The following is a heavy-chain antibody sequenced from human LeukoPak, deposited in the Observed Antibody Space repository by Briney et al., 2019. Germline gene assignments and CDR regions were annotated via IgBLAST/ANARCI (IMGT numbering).Heavy chain of an antibody. CDR1: GFTFSSYS. CDR3: ARDHDWAFDY. D-gene: IGHD3-9*01. V-gene: IGHV3-48*04. CDR2: IHGSSSPV. J-gene: IGHJ4*02. Sequence: GGSLRLSCEASGFTFSSYSMNWFRQAPGKGLEWVSYIHGSSSPVDYADSVKGRFTMSRDNTKNSVYLQMNSLRAEDTAVYYCARDHDWAFDYWGQGILVIVSS.